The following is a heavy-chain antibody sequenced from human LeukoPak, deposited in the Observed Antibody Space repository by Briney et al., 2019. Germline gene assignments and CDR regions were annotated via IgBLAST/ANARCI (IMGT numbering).Heavy chain of an antibody. Sequence: SQTLSLTCAVSGGSISSGGYSWSWIRQPPGKGLEWIGYIYHSGSTYYNPSLKSRVTISVDRSKNQFSLKLSSVTAADTAVYYCARVVGEWLRFNYYYYYGMDVWGQGTTVTVSS. V-gene: IGHV4-30-2*01. CDR1: GGSISSGGYS. CDR2: IYHSGST. D-gene: IGHD5-12*01. CDR3: ARVVGEWLRFNYYYYYGMDV. J-gene: IGHJ6*02.